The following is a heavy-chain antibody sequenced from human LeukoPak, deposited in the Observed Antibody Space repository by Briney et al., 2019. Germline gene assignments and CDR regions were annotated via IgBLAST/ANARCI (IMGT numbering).Heavy chain of an antibody. D-gene: IGHD6-13*01. CDR1: GFTGSSYW. J-gene: IGHJ6*02. CDR3: ARVRAAADHYYYYGMDV. Sequence: GGSLRLSCAASGFTGSSYWMHLVRQASGKGLVWVSRINSDGSSTSYADSVKGRFTISRDNAKNTLYLQMNSLRAEDTAVYYCARVRAAADHYYYYGMDVWGQGTTVTVSS. CDR2: INSDGSST. V-gene: IGHV3-74*01.